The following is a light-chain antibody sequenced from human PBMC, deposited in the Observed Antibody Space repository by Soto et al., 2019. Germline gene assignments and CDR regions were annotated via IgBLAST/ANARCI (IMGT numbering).Light chain of an antibody. Sequence: DIQLTQSPSFLSASVGDRVTITCRASQGISSYLAWYQQKPGKAPKLLIYAASTLQSGVPSRFSGSGSGTEFTLTISSLQPEDFATYYCQQYDTFPRTFGQGTKVDI. CDR1: QGISSY. CDR3: QQYDTFPRT. CDR2: AAS. V-gene: IGKV1-9*01. J-gene: IGKJ1*01.